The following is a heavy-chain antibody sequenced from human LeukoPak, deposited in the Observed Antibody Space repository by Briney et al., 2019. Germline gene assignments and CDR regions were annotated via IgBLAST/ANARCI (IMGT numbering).Heavy chain of an antibody. Sequence: PSETLSLTCTVSGGSISSYYWSWIRQPPGKGLEWIGEINHSGSTNYNPSLKSRVTISVDTSKNQFSLKLSSVTAADTAVYYCARAREGPYFQHWGQGTLVTVSS. CDR3: ARAREGPYFQH. V-gene: IGHV4-34*01. CDR2: INHSGST. CDR1: GGSISSYY. J-gene: IGHJ1*01.